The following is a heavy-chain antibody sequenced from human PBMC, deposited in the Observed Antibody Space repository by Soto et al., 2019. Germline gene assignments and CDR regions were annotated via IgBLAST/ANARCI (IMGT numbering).Heavy chain of an antibody. CDR3: AIPLGYCSGGSCYSGMDV. CDR2: IIPIFGTA. Sequence: GASVKVSCKASGGTFSSYAISWVRQAPGQGLEWMGGIIPIFGTANYAQKFQGRVTITADESTSTAYMELSSLRSEDTAVYYCAIPLGYCSGGSCYSGMDVWGQGTTVTVSS. J-gene: IGHJ6*02. D-gene: IGHD2-15*01. CDR1: GGTFSSYA. V-gene: IGHV1-69*13.